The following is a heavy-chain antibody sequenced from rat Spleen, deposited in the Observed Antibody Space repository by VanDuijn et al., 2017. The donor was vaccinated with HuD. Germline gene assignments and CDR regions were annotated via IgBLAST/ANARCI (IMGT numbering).Heavy chain of an antibody. Sequence: QVQLKESGPGLVQPSETLSLTCTVSGFSLTVTGVGWVRQPLGMGLVWMGTIWGGGSTNYNSAVHSPLGISRDTSQSQVFLKMNSLQPEDTGTYYCARQTGSFDYWGQGVMVTVSS. CDR1: GFSLTVTG. CDR2: IWGGGST. D-gene: IGHD5-1*01. CDR3: ARQTGSFDY. J-gene: IGHJ2*01. V-gene: IGHV2-72*01.